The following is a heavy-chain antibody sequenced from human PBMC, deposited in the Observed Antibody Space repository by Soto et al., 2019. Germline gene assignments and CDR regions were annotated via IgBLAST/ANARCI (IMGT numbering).Heavy chain of an antibody. V-gene: IGHV3-23*01. D-gene: IGHD3-9*01. CDR2: ISTSST. J-gene: IGHJ4*02. CDR3: ALHTLTGYYTD. Sequence: GGSLRLSCAASGFAFSSYALSWVRRAPGKGLEWVSSISTSSTSYADSVKGRFTISRDNSKYTLFLQMNSLRTEDTAVFYCALHTLTGYYTDWGQGTLVTVSS. CDR1: GFAFSSYA.